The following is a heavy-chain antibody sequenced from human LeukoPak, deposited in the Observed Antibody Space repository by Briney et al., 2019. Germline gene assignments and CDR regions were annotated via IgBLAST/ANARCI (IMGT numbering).Heavy chain of an antibody. Sequence: GGSLRLSCAASGFTFSSYAMSWVRQAPGKGLEWVSAISGSGGSTYYADSVKGRFTISRDNSKNTLYLQMNSLRAEDTAVYYCAKDRDIAVAAPGDYRGQGTLVTVSS. CDR2: ISGSGGST. CDR1: GFTFSSYA. CDR3: AKDRDIAVAAPGDY. J-gene: IGHJ4*02. D-gene: IGHD6-19*01. V-gene: IGHV3-23*01.